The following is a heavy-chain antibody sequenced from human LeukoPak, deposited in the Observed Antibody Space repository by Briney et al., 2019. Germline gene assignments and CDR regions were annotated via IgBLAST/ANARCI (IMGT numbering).Heavy chain of an antibody. V-gene: IGHV3-21*01. Sequence: GGSLRLSCAASGFTVSGHPMSWVRQAPGERLEWVSSISSSSTYIYYADSVKGRFTISRDDAKNSPFLQMDSLRAEDTAVYYCARVWSDCYVTNCYISEYWGQGTLVTVSS. D-gene: IGHD3-3*01. CDR1: GFTVSGHP. J-gene: IGHJ4*02. CDR2: ISSSSTYI. CDR3: ARVWSDCYVTNCYISEY.